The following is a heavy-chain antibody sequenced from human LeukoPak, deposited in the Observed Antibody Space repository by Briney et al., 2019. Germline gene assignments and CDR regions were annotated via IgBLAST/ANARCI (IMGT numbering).Heavy chain of an antibody. CDR2: IYSGGST. J-gene: IGHJ4*02. D-gene: IGHD2-2*01. CDR3: ARGLRLGYCSSTSCQGPFDY. Sequence: GGSLRLSCAASGFTVSSNYMSWVRQAPGKGLEWVSVIYSGGSTYYADSVKGRFTISRDNSKNTLYLQMNSLRAEDTAVYYCARGLRLGYCSSTSCQGPFDYWGQGTLVTVSS. CDR1: GFTVSSNY. V-gene: IGHV3-53*01.